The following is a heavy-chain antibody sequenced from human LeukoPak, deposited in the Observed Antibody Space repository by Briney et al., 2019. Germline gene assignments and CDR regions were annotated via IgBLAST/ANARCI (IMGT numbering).Heavy chain of an antibody. Sequence: SETLSLTCTVSGGSISSYYWSWIRQPPGKGLEWIGYIYYSGSTNYNPSLKSRVTISVDTSKNQFSLKLSSVTAADTAVYYCARLWAREEYGDYEVAGDYWGQGTLVTVSS. CDR1: GGSISSYY. V-gene: IGHV4-59*08. J-gene: IGHJ4*02. CDR3: ARLWAREEYGDYEVAGDY. CDR2: IYYSGST. D-gene: IGHD4-17*01.